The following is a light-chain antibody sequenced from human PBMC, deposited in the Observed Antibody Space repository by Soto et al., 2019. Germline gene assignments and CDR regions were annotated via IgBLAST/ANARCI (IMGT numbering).Light chain of an antibody. Sequence: QSVLTQPASVSGSPGQSVAISCTGTSSDVGAYNYVSWYQQHPGKAPKLLLSEVSNRPSGVSDRFFGSKSGNTASLTISGLQAEDEAAYYCSSITNSFNYVLGNGTKVT. CDR3: SSITNSFNYV. CDR2: EVS. V-gene: IGLV2-14*01. CDR1: SSDVGAYNY. J-gene: IGLJ1*01.